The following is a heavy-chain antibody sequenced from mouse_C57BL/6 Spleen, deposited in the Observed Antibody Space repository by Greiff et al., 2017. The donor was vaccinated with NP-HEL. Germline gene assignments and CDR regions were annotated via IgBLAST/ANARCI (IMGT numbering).Heavy chain of an antibody. CDR2: IDPSDSYT. CDR1: GYTFTSYW. CDR3: ARVDYAAMDY. V-gene: IGHV1-69*01. Sequence: QVHVKQPGAELVMPGASVKLSCKASGYTFTSYWMHWVKQRPGQGLEWIGEIDPSDSYTNYNQKFKGKSTLTVDKSSSTAYMQLSSLTSEDSAVYYCARVDYAAMDYWGQGTSVTVSS. D-gene: IGHD2-4*01. J-gene: IGHJ4*01.